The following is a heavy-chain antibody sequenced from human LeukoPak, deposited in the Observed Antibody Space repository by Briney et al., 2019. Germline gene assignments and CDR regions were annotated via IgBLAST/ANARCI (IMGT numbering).Heavy chain of an antibody. CDR2: INHSGST. J-gene: IGHJ4*02. CDR3: ARYYGSGSFDLIYYFDY. V-gene: IGHV4-34*01. CDR1: GGSFSGYY. D-gene: IGHD3-10*01. Sequence: SETLSFTCAVYGGSFSGYYWSWIRQPPGKGLEWIGEINHSGSTNYNPSLKSRVTISVDTSKNQFSLKLSSVTAADTAVYYCARYYGSGSFDLIYYFDYWGQGTLVTVSS.